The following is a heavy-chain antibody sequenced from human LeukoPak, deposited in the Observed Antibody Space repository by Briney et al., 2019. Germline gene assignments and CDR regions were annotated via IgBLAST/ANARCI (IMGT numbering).Heavy chain of an antibody. J-gene: IGHJ4*02. Sequence: AGGSLRLSCAASGFTFSSYSMNWVRQAPGKGLEWVSSISSSRSYIYYADSVKGRFTISRDNAKNSLYLQMNSLRAEDTAVYYCARGEYYDFWSGYFDYWGQGTLVTVSS. V-gene: IGHV3-21*01. D-gene: IGHD3-3*01. CDR1: GFTFSSYS. CDR2: ISSSRSYI. CDR3: ARGEYYDFWSGYFDY.